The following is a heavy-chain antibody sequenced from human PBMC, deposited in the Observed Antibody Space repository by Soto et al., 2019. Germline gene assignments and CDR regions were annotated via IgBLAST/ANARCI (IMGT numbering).Heavy chain of an antibody. CDR2: ISAYNGNT. J-gene: IGHJ3*02. Sequence: ASVKVSCKASGYTFTSYGISWVRQAPGQGLEWMGWISAYNGNTNYAQKLQGRVTMTTDTSTSTDYMELRSLRSDDTAVYYCARDLSKRITIFGVDPPSAFDIWGQGTMVTVSS. V-gene: IGHV1-18*01. CDR1: GYTFTSYG. D-gene: IGHD3-3*01. CDR3: ARDLSKRITIFGVDPPSAFDI.